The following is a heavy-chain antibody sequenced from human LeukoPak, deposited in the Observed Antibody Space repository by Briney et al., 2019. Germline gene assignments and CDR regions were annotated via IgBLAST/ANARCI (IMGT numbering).Heavy chain of an antibody. V-gene: IGHV4-59*01. Sequence: KPSETLSLTCTVSGGSISSYYWSWIRQPPGKGLEWIGYIYYSGSTNYNPSLKSRVTISVDTSKNQFSLKLSSVTAADTAVYCCASTRIWSSFDYWGQGTLVTVSS. CDR1: GGSISSYY. CDR2: IYYSGST. CDR3: ASTRIWSSFDY. J-gene: IGHJ4*02. D-gene: IGHD3-3*01.